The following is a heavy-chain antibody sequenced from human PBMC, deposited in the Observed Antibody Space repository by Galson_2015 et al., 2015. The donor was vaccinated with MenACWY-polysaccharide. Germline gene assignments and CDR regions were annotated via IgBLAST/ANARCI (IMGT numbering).Heavy chain of an antibody. V-gene: IGHV1-2*06. CDR2: INPNSGGT. Sequence: SVKVSCKASGYTFTGYYMHWVRQAPGQGLEWMGRINPNSGGTNYAQKFQGRVTMTRDTSISTAYMELSRLRSDDTAVYYCARDHDYYDSSGYSDHWGQGTLVTVSS. D-gene: IGHD3-22*01. CDR3: ARDHDYYDSSGYSDH. J-gene: IGHJ4*02. CDR1: GYTFTGYY.